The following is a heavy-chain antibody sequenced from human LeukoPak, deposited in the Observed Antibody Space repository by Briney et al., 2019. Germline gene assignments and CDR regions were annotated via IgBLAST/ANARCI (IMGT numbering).Heavy chain of an antibody. D-gene: IGHD2-15*01. CDR3: ARDLGYCSGGSCTEFIY. V-gene: IGHV1-3*01. Sequence: ASVKVSCKASGYTFTNYAMHGVRQAPGQRFEWVGWINAANGNTKYSEKFQGRVTITRDTSASTAYMELSSLRSEDTAVYYCARDLGYCSGGSCTEFIYWGQGTLVTVSS. CDR2: INAANGNT. J-gene: IGHJ4*02. CDR1: GYTFTNYA.